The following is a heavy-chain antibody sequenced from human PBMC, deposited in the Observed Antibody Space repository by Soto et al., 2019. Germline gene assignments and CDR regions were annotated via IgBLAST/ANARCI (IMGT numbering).Heavy chain of an antibody. CDR3: AHSLITFGGVIVTFDY. D-gene: IGHD3-16*02. Sequence: QITLKESGPTLVKPTQTLTLTCTFSGFSLSTSGVGVGWIRQPPGKALEWLALIYWDDDKRYSPSLKSRLTITNDTSKNQVVLTMTNMDPVDTATYYCAHSLITFGGVIVTFDYWGQGTLVTVSS. V-gene: IGHV2-5*02. J-gene: IGHJ4*02. CDR2: IYWDDDK. CDR1: GFSLSTSGVG.